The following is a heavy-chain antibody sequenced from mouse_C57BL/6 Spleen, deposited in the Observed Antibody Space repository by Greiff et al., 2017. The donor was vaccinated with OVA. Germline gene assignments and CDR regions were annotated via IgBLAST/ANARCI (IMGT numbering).Heavy chain of an antibody. CDR3: ARMELLRPPWYFDV. J-gene: IGHJ1*03. CDR1: GYTFTDYY. CDR2: INPNNGGT. V-gene: IGHV1-26*01. Sequence: EVQLQQSGPELVKPGASVKISCKASGYTFTDYYMNWVKQSHGKSLEWIGDINPNNGGTSYNQKFKGKATLTVDKSSSTAYMELRSLTSEDSAVYYCARMELLRPPWYFDVWGTGTTVTVSS. D-gene: IGHD2-12*01.